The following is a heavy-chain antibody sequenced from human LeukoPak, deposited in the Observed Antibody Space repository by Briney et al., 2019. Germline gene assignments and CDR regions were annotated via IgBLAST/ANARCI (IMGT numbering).Heavy chain of an antibody. J-gene: IGHJ4*02. D-gene: IGHD6-13*01. CDR3: ARATRYSSSWPFDY. CDR1: GGSISSYY. V-gene: IGHV4-39*07. CDR2: INYSGST. Sequence: SETLSLTCTVSGGSISSYYWDWIRQPPGKGLEWIGSINYSGSTYYNPSLKSRVIISVDTSKNQFSLKMSSVTAADTAVYYCARATRYSSSWPFDYWGQGTLVTVSS.